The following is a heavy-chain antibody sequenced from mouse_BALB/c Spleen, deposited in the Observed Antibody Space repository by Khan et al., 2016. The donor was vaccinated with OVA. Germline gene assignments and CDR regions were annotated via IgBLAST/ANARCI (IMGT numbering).Heavy chain of an antibody. J-gene: IGHJ3*01. CDR3: TRRNWDVAWFAY. V-gene: IGHV1-5*01. CDR1: GYTFTRSW. CDR2: IYPGNSDT. Sequence: VQLKQSGTVLARPGASVKMSCKASGYTFTRSWMHWVKQRPGQGLEWIGAIYPGNSDTNYNEKFKGKAKLTAVTYTSTAYMELSSLTNEDSAVYYCTRRNWDVAWFAYWGQGTLVTVSA. D-gene: IGHD4-1*01.